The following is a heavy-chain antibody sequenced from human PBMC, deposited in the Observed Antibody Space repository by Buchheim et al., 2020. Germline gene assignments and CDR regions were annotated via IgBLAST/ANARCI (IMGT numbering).Heavy chain of an antibody. CDR1: GGSFSGYF. Sequence: QVQIQQWGAGLLKPSETLSLSCAVYGGSFSGYFWSWIRQPPGKGLEWIGDINHIGGTNYNPSLKSRVTISIDTPKNQLSLKLSSVTAADTAVYYCARSITGLGMDVWGQGTT. CDR2: INHIGGT. CDR3: ARSITGLGMDV. D-gene: IGHD3-3*01. V-gene: IGHV4-34*01. J-gene: IGHJ6*02.